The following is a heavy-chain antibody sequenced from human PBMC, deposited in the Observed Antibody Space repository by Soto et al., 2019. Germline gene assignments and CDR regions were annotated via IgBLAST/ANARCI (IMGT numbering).Heavy chain of an antibody. CDR1: LYTFPNYD. Sequence: SLTVSWQASLYTFPNYDIYWVRQATGQGLEWMGWMNPSTGNSGYAQKFQGRVTMTSDTSISTAHMELSSLRSEDTAVYYCARRAETNGWNGFGADKYYFDFWGQGPLVTV. J-gene: IGHJ4*02. CDR3: ARRAETNGWNGFGADKYYFDF. D-gene: IGHD1-1*01. V-gene: IGHV1-8*01. CDR2: MNPSTGNS.